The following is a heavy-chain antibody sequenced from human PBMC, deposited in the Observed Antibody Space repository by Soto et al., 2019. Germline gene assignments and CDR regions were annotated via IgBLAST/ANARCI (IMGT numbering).Heavy chain of an antibody. CDR2: IYYSGST. V-gene: IGHV4-31*03. Sequence: QVQLQESGPGLVKPSQTLSLTCTVSGGSISSGGYYWSWIRQHPGKGLEWIGYIYYSGSTYSNPSLKSRVTISVDTSKSQFSLKLSSVTAAGTAVYYCASQCSSTSCYDDYWGQGTLVTVSS. CDR3: ASQCSSTSCYDDY. J-gene: IGHJ4*02. D-gene: IGHD2-2*01. CDR1: GGSISSGGYY.